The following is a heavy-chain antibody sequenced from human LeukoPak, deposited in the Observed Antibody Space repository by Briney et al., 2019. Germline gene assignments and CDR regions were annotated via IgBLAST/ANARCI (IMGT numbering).Heavy chain of an antibody. CDR2: INPNSGGT. D-gene: IGHD1-1*01. J-gene: IGHJ6*03. CDR3: ARTNEPYYYYYMDV. V-gene: IGHV1-2*02. Sequence: GASVKVSCKASGYTFTGYYMHWVRRAPGQGLEWMGWINPNSGGTNYAQRFQGRVTMTRDTSISTAYMELSRLRSDDAAVYYCARTNEPYYYYYMDVWGKGTTVTVSS. CDR1: GYTFTGYY.